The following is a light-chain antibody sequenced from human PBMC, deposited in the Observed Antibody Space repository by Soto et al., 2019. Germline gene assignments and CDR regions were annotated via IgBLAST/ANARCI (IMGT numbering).Light chain of an antibody. V-gene: IGKV3-11*01. CDR1: QSVSSY. CDR2: DVS. J-gene: IGKJ4*01. Sequence: EIVLTQSPATLSLSPGERATLSCRASQSVSSYLAWYQQRPGQAPRLLIYDVSNGATGFPARFSGSGSGTDCTLTISSLEPEDFAVYYCQQSSDWPLTFCGGTKGEIK. CDR3: QQSSDWPLT.